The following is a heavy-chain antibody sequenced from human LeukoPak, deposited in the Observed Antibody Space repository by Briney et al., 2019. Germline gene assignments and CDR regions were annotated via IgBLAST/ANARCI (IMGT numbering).Heavy chain of an antibody. J-gene: IGHJ4*02. Sequence: GGSLRLSCAASGFTFSSYAMSWVRQAPGKGLEWVSGIRGSGDNTYYADSVKGRFTISRDNSKNTLYVQVNSLGTEDTAAYYCAKGSDYDSSGSFYFDYWGQGTLVTVSS. CDR1: GFTFSSYA. CDR2: IRGSGDNT. CDR3: AKGSDYDSSGSFYFDY. V-gene: IGHV3-23*01. D-gene: IGHD3-22*01.